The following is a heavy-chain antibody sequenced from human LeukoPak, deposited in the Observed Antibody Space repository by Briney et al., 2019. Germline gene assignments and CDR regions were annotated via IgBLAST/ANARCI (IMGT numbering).Heavy chain of an antibody. CDR3: ATARDIVKQGYYYMDV. J-gene: IGHJ6*03. Sequence: SETLSLTCTVSGGSISSSSYYWGWIRQPPGKGLEWIGSIYYSGSTYYNPSLKSRVTISVDRSKNQFSLKLSSVTAADTAVYYCATARDIVKQGYYYMDVWGKGTTVTVSS. V-gene: IGHV4-39*07. D-gene: IGHD2-15*01. CDR2: IYYSGST. CDR1: GGSISSSSYY.